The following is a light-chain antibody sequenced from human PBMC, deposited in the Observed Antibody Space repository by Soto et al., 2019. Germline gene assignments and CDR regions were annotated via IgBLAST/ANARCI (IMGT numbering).Light chain of an antibody. J-gene: IGKJ2*01. CDR3: QQSYNTPYT. CDR2: AAS. V-gene: IGKV1-39*01. Sequence: DIQMTQSPSSLSASVGDSVTITCRASQSITRYLKWYQQKPGKAPKLLIYAASSLHSGVPSRFSCSVSWTDFTLAISSLQPEDFATYYCQQSYNTPYTFGQGTKLEIK. CDR1: QSITRY.